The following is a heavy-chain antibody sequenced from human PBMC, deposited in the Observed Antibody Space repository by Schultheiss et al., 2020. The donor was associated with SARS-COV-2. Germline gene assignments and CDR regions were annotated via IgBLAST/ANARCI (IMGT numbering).Heavy chain of an antibody. Sequence: SSTLSLPFTVSGGSISSYYWSWIRQPPGKGLEWIGYIYYSGSTYYNPSLKSRVTISVDTSKNQFSLKLNSVTAADTAVYYCARQPSSGVGDYWGQGTLVTVSS. CDR3: ARQPSSGVGDY. CDR1: GGSISSYY. V-gene: IGHV4-59*08. D-gene: IGHD7-27*01. CDR2: IYYSGST. J-gene: IGHJ4*02.